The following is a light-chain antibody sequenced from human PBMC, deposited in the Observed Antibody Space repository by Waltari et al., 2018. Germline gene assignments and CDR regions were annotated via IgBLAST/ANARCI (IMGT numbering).Light chain of an antibody. J-gene: IGKJ1*01. CDR3: QHYVTLPVT. V-gene: IGKV3-20*01. Sequence: ETVLTQSPGTLSLSSGERATLSCRTRQSISMNLAWYQQTPGQAPRLLIYHASSRATGIPDRFSGSGSGTDFSLTISRLEPEDFAVYYCQHYVTLPVTFGQGTKVEIK. CDR2: HAS. CDR1: QSISMN.